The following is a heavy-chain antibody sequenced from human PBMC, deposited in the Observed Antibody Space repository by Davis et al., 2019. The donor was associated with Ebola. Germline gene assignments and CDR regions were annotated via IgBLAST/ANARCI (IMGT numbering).Heavy chain of an antibody. CDR3: ARVGCGWYYYDY. Sequence: ASVKVSCKASGYTFTSDYMHWVRQAPGQGLEWMGIINPSGGSTSYAQKFKGRATMTTDTSTSTVYMELSSLRSEDTAVYYCARVGCGWYYYDYWGQGTLVTVSS. CDR2: INPSGGST. D-gene: IGHD6-19*01. J-gene: IGHJ4*02. V-gene: IGHV1-46*01. CDR1: GYTFTSDY.